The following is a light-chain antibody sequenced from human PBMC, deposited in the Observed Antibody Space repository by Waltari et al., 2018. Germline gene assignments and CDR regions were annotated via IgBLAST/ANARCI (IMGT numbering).Light chain of an antibody. J-gene: IGLJ3*02. V-gene: IGLV2-23*02. CDR2: DVS. CDR1: SSDIGRYDI. CDR3: CSYAGNYIWV. Sequence: QSALTQPASVSGSPGQSVTIPCTGASSDIGRYDIVSWYQQQPGNAPKPIMCDVSKRASGVSDRYAGSKSGDAAALTIPGLQFEDEADYYCCSYAGNYIWVFGGGTRLTVL.